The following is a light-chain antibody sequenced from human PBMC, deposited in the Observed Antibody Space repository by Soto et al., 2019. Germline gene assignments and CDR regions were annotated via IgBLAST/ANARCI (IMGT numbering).Light chain of an antibody. J-gene: IGKJ1*01. CDR1: QNIYSN. Sequence: IVMTQSASTLSVSAGERATLSWRASQNIYSNVAWYQQRPGQAPRLLIYRASTRATGIPARFSGSGSGTESTLTISSLKSEDFTVYSCLQYHNLWAFGQGTKVDIK. CDR3: LQYHNLWA. V-gene: IGKV3-15*01. CDR2: RAS.